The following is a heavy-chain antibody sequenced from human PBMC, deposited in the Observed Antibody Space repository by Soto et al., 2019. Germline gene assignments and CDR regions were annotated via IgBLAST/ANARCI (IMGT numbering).Heavy chain of an antibody. J-gene: IGHJ4*02. CDR2: IWYDGSNK. V-gene: IGHV3-33*01. CDR1: GFTFSSYG. CDR3: ARAGYCTNGVCYDGFDY. D-gene: IGHD2-8*01. Sequence: GGSLRLSCAASGFTFSSYGMHWVRQAPGKGLEWVAVIWYDGSNKYYADSVKGRFTISRDNSKNTLYLQMNSLRAEDTAVYYCARAGYCTNGVCYDGFDYWGQGTLVTVSS.